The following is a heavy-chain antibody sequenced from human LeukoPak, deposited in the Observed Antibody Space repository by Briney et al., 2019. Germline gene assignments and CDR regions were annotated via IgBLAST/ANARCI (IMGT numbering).Heavy chain of an antibody. CDR2: IKQDGSEK. Sequence: GGSLRLSCAASGFTFSSYWMSWFRQAPGKGLEWVANIKQDGSEKYYVDSVKGRFTISRDNAKNSLYLQMNSLRAEDTAVYYCARDLSHYDFWSGYYSWGQGTLVTVSS. J-gene: IGHJ4*02. D-gene: IGHD3-3*01. CDR1: GFTFSSYW. V-gene: IGHV3-7*01. CDR3: ARDLSHYDFWSGYYS.